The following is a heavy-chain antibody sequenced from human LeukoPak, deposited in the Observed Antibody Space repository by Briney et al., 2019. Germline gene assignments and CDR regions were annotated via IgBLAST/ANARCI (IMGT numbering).Heavy chain of an antibody. CDR2: ISSSSSYI. D-gene: IGHD6-6*01. J-gene: IGHJ3*02. V-gene: IGHV3-21*01. CDR3: ASPRYSSSPYAFDI. CDR1: GFTFSSYS. Sequence: GGSLRLSCAASGFTFSSYSMNWVRQAPGKGLEWVSSISSSSSYIYYADSVKGRFTISRDNVKNSLYLQMNSLRAEDTAVYYCASPRYSSSPYAFDIWGQGTMVTVSS.